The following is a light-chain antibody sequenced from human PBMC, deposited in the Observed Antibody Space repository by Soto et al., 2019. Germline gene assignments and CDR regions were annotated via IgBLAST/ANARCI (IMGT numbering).Light chain of an antibody. Sequence: DIQMTQSPSTLSASVGDRVTITCRASQSISTWLAWYQQTPGRAPKLLIYDASSFIPGVPSWFSGSGSGTEYTLTISSLQRDDVATYYCQQYNPLSTFAQGTRLEIK. J-gene: IGKJ5*01. V-gene: IGKV1-5*01. CDR3: QQYNPLST. CDR2: DAS. CDR1: QSISTW.